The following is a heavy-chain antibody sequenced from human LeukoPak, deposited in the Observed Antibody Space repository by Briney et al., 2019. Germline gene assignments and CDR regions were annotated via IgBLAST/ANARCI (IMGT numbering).Heavy chain of an antibody. D-gene: IGHD3-22*01. CDR1: GYTFTGYY. Sequence: GASVKVSCKASGYTFTGYYMHWVRQAPGQGLEWMGRINPNSGGTNYAQKFQGRVTMTRDTSISTAYMELSSLRSEDTAVYYRASRDYDSSGYLDYWGQGTLVTVSS. J-gene: IGHJ4*02. CDR3: ASRDYDSSGYLDY. CDR2: INPNSGGT. V-gene: IGHV1-2*06.